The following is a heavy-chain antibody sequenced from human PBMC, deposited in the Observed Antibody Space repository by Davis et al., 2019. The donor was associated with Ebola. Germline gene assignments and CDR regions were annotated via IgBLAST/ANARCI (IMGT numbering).Heavy chain of an antibody. CDR1: GGSISSGGYS. D-gene: IGHD6-13*01. Sequence: MPSETLSLTCAVSGGSISSGGYSWSWIRQPQGKGLEWIGYIYHSGSTYYNPSLKSRVTISVDRSKNQFSLKLSSVTAADTAVYYCARGKPFGSSFWFDPWGQGTLVTVSS. CDR3: ARGKPFGSSFWFDP. CDR2: IYHSGST. V-gene: IGHV4-30-2*01. J-gene: IGHJ5*02.